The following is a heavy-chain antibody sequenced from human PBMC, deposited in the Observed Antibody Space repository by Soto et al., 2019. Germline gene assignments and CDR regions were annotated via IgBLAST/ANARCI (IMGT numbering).Heavy chain of an antibody. V-gene: IGHV1-18*01. CDR1: GYTFTTYG. D-gene: IGHD5-12*01. CDR3: ARDLREAQYYYYMDV. J-gene: IGHJ6*03. Sequence: GASVKVSCKTSGYTFTTYGSSWVRQPPGQGLEWMGWISPYNGNTHYAQKFQGRVTMTTDTSTTTAYMELRTLRTDDRAVYFCARDLREAQYYYYMDVWGKGTTVTVSS. CDR2: ISPYNGNT.